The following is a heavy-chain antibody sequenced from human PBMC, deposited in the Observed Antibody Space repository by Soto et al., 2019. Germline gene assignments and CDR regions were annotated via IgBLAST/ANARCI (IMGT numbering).Heavy chain of an antibody. Sequence: EVHLVESWGGLVQPGGSLRLSCAASGFTFSDHYMEWVRQAPGKGLEWFGRIRNKANSYTTAYGASVKGRFTISRDDSKNSLSLQMNSLKTEDTAVYYCASAWFGELKYFDYWGQGTLVTVSS. CDR2: IRNKANSYTT. J-gene: IGHJ4*02. CDR3: ASAWFGELKYFDY. D-gene: IGHD3-10*01. CDR1: GFTFSDHY. V-gene: IGHV3-72*01.